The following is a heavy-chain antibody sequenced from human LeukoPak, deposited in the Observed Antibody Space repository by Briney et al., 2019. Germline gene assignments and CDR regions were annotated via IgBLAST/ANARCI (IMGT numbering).Heavy chain of an antibody. Sequence: PGGSLRLSCAASGFTFSSYAMSWVRQAPGKGLEWVSAISGSGGSTYYADSVKGQFTISRDNSKNTLYLQMNSLRAEDTAVYYCAKDGSRMVRGSPFAWGQGTLVTVSS. J-gene: IGHJ5*02. D-gene: IGHD3-10*01. CDR3: AKDGSRMVRGSPFA. CDR2: ISGSGGST. V-gene: IGHV3-23*01. CDR1: GFTFSSYA.